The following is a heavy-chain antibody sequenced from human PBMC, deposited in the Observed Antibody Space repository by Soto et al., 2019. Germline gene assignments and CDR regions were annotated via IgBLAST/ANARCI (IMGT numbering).Heavy chain of an antibody. J-gene: IGHJ6*02. Sequence: QVQLQQSGPGLVKPSQTLSLTCAISGDSVSSNSAAWNWIRQSPSRGLEWLGRAYYRSQWYYDSGVSVTRRITVIPDTSKHQFSLQLSSVTPEDTAVYFCTKQKGDSRTYNGMDVWGQGTTVIVSS. CDR1: GDSVSSNSAA. V-gene: IGHV6-1*01. D-gene: IGHD2-21*02. CDR3: TKQKGDSRTYNGMDV. CDR2: AYYRSQWYY.